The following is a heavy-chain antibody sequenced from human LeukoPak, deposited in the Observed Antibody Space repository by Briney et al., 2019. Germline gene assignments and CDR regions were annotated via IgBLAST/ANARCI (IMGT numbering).Heavy chain of an antibody. CDR3: ASASSHRIAAGGDY. J-gene: IGHJ4*02. CDR2: INSDGSSR. V-gene: IGHV3-74*01. CDR1: GFTFSNYW. D-gene: IGHD6-13*01. Sequence: GGSLRLSCAASGFTFSNYWMHWVRQAPGKGLVWVSRINSDGSSRNYADSVKGRFTISRDNAKNTLYLQMNSLRAEDTAVYYCASASSHRIAAGGDYWGQGTLVAVSS.